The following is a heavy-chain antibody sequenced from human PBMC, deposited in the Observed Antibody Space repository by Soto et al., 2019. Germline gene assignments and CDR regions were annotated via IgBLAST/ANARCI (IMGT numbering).Heavy chain of an antibody. CDR1: GGSISGFY. Sequence: PSETLSLTCTVSGGSISGFYWSWIRQPPGKGLEWIGYIYYSGSTYYNPSLKSRVTISGDTSKNQFSLTLSSVTAADTAVYYCAREATHYFDYWGQGTLVTVSS. CDR2: IYYSGST. J-gene: IGHJ4*02. CDR3: AREATHYFDY. V-gene: IGHV4-59*01.